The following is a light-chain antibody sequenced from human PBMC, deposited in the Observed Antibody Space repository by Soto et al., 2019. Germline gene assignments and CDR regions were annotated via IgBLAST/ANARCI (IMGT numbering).Light chain of an antibody. V-gene: IGKV1-39*01. CDR2: GAS. CDR1: QSITTF. CDR3: QQSYSASIT. Sequence: DIQMTQSPSSLSASVGDRVTITCRASQSITTFLSWYHQKPGRAPNLLIYGASSLRSGVPSRFSGSVSGTDFTLTITSLQPEDFGTYYCQQSYSASITFGQGTRLDVK. J-gene: IGKJ5*01.